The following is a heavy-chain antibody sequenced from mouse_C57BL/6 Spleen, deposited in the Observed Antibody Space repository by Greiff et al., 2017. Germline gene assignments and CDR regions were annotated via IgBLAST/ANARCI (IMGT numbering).Heavy chain of an antibody. D-gene: IGHD3-2*02. CDR3: TRSGDSSGEFAY. CDR2: IYPGDGDT. V-gene: IGHV1-82*01. Sequence: QVQLQQSGPELVKPGASVKISCKASGYAFSSSWMNWVKQRPGKGLEWIGRIYPGDGDTNYNGKFKGKATLTADKSSSTAYMQLSSLTSEDSAVYFCTRSGDSSGEFAYWGQGTLVTVSA. J-gene: IGHJ3*01. CDR1: GYAFSSSW.